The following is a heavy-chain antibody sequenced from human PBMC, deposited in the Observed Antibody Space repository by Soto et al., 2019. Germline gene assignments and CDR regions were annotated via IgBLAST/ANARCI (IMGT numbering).Heavy chain of an antibody. D-gene: IGHD3-22*01. Sequence: GGSLRLSCAASGFTFSSYAMHWVRQAPGKGLEWVGRIKSKTDGGTTDYAAPVKGRFTISRDDSKNTLYLQMNSLKTEDTAVYYCTTDLDYYDSSGYYYNYWGQGTLVTVSS. J-gene: IGHJ4*02. CDR1: GFTFSSYA. CDR3: TTDLDYYDSSGYYYNY. CDR2: IKSKTDGGTT. V-gene: IGHV3-15*01.